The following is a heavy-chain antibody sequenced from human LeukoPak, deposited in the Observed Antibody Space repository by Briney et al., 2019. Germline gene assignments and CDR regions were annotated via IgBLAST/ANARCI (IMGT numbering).Heavy chain of an antibody. V-gene: IGHV4-34*01. Sequence: SETLSLTRAVYGGSFSGYYWSWIRQPPGKGLEWIGEINHSGSTNYNPSLKSRVTISIDTSKNQFSLKLSSVTAADTAVYYCARTPSGYGFTGWFDPWGQGTLVTVSS. CDR1: GGSFSGYY. CDR2: INHSGST. CDR3: ARTPSGYGFTGWFDP. D-gene: IGHD5-18*01. J-gene: IGHJ5*02.